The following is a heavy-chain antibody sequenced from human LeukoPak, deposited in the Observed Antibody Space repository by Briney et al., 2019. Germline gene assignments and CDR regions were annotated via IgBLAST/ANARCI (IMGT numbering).Heavy chain of an antibody. CDR1: GFTFSSYW. CDR3: ARAWCGDPVDY. V-gene: IGHV3-74*01. CDR2: INSDGSST. Sequence: PGGSLRLSCAASGFTFSSYWMHWVRQAPGKGLVWVSRINSDGSSTTYADSVKGRFTISRDNAKNTLYLQMNSLRAEDTAVYYCARAWCGDPVDYWGQGTLVTVSS. D-gene: IGHD4-17*01. J-gene: IGHJ4*02.